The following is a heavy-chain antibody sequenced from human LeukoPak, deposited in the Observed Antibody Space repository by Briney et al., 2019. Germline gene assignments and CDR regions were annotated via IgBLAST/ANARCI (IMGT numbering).Heavy chain of an antibody. CDR3: ARDILTGYSDYYGMDV. Sequence: SGGSLRLSCAASGFTFSSYAMHWVRQAPGKGLEWVAVISYDGSNKYYADSVKGRFTISRDNAKNSLYLQMNSLRAEDTAVYYCARDILTGYSDYYGMDVWGQGTTVTVSS. J-gene: IGHJ6*02. CDR2: ISYDGSNK. V-gene: IGHV3-30-3*01. CDR1: GFTFSSYA. D-gene: IGHD3-9*01.